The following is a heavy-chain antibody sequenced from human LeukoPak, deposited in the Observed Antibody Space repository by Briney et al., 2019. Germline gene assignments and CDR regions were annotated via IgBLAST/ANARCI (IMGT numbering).Heavy chain of an antibody. Sequence: ASVKVSCKASGYTFTSYAMHWVRQAPGQRLEWMGWSNAGNGNTKYSQEFQGRVTITRDTSASTAYMELSSLRSEDMAVYYCAKGRGWEASYYYYYMDVWGKGTTVTISS. V-gene: IGHV1-3*02. CDR1: GYTFTSYA. D-gene: IGHD1-26*01. J-gene: IGHJ6*03. CDR2: SNAGNGNT. CDR3: AKGRGWEASYYYYYMDV.